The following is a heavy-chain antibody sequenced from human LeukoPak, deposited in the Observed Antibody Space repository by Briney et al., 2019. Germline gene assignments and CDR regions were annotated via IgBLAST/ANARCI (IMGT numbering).Heavy chain of an antibody. CDR1: GFTVSSNY. J-gene: IGHJ5*02. D-gene: IGHD2/OR15-2a*01. V-gene: IGHV3-66*01. Sequence: GGSLRLSCAASGFTVSSNYVSWVRQGPGKGLEWVSVIYAAGNTYYADSVKGRFTISRDNSKNTLYLQMSSLRAEDTAVYYCARAIQYRFDPWGQGILVTVPS. CDR3: ARAIQYRFDP. CDR2: IYAAGNT.